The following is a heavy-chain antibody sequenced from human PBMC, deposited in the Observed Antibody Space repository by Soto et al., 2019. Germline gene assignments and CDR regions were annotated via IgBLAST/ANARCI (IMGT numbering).Heavy chain of an antibody. J-gene: IGHJ1*01. CDR3: ARDSSQQQLPEYFQH. V-gene: IGHV3-33*01. CDR2: IWYDGSNK. CDR1: GFTFSSYG. D-gene: IGHD6-13*01. Sequence: GGSLRLSCAASGFTFSSYGMHWVRQAPGKGLEWVAVIWYDGSNKYYADSVKGRFTISRDNSKNTLYLQMNSLRAEDTAVYYCARDSSQQQLPEYFQHWGQGTLVTVSS.